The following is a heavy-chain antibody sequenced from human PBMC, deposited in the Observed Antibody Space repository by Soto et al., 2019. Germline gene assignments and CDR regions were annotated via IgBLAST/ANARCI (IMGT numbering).Heavy chain of an antibody. Sequence: ASVKVSCKASGGTFSSYAISWVRQAPGQGLEWMGGIIPIFGTANYAQKLQGRVTITADESTSTAYMELSSLRSEDTAVYYCARDPRCSGGSCRDYWGQGTLVTVSS. CDR2: IIPIFGTA. V-gene: IGHV1-69*13. CDR3: ARDPRCSGGSCRDY. CDR1: GGTFSSYA. J-gene: IGHJ4*02. D-gene: IGHD2-15*01.